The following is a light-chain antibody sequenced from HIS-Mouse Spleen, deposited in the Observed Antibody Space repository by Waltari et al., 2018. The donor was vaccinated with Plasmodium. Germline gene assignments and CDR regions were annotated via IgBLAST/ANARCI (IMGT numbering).Light chain of an antibody. J-gene: IGLJ3*02. CDR2: KDS. CDR3: YSAADNNRV. CDR1: VLAKKY. V-gene: IGLV3-27*01. Sequence: SYELTQPSSVSVSPGQTARITCSGDVLAKKYARWFQQKPGQAPVLVIYKDSERPSGIPERVAGSSSGTTVTLTISGAQVEEEADYYCYSAADNNRVFGGGTKLTVL.